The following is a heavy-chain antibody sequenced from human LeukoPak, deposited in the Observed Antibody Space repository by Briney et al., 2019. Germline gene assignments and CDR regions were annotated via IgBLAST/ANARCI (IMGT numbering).Heavy chain of an antibody. CDR1: GYSFTGYY. J-gene: IGHJ6*03. CDR2: INPNSGGT. CDR3: ARDPGSSYSSSWYDFYYMDV. V-gene: IGHV1-2*02. Sequence: ASVKVSCKASGYSFTGYYIHWVRQAPGQGLEWMGWINPNSGGTYYAQTFQGRVTMTRDTSISTAYMELSRLRSDDTAVFYCARDPGSSYSSSWYDFYYMDVWGKGTTVTISS. D-gene: IGHD6-13*01.